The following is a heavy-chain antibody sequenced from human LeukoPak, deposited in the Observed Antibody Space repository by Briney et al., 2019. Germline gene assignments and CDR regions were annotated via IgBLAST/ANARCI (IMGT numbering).Heavy chain of an antibody. V-gene: IGHV3-30*02. CDR1: GFTFSSYG. D-gene: IGHD2-8*01. J-gene: IGHJ6*02. CDR2: IRYDGGNK. Sequence: GGSLRLSCAASGFTFSSYGMHWVRQAPGKGLEWAAFIRYDGGNKYYADSVKGRFTISRDNSKNALYPQVNSLRAEDTAVYFCAKAYEDYYYYYNMDVWGQGTTVTVSS. CDR3: AKAYEDYYYYYNMDV.